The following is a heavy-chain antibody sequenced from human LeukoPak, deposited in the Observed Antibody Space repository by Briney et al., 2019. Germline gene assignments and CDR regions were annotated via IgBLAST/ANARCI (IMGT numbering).Heavy chain of an antibody. J-gene: IGHJ4*02. V-gene: IGHV3-23*01. Sequence: GGSLRLSCAASGFTVSNSYMSWVRQAPGKGLEWVSAISGSGDSTYYGDSVKGRFTISRDNSKNTLYLQMNSLRAEDTAVYYCAKTRPLDSSSWSHGDYWGQGTLVTVSS. D-gene: IGHD6-13*01. CDR1: GFTVSNSY. CDR3: AKTRPLDSSSWSHGDY. CDR2: ISGSGDST.